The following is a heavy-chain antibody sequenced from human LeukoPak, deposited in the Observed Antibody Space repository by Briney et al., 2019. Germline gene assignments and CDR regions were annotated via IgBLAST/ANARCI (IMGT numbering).Heavy chain of an antibody. CDR2: FDPEDGET. CDR3: ATLVAAAGSYFDP. V-gene: IGHV1-24*01. D-gene: IGHD6-13*01. Sequence: ASVEVSCKVSGYTLTELSMHLVRQAPGKGLEWMGGFDPEDGETIYAQKLQGRVTMTEDTSTDTAYMELSSLRSEDTAVYYCATLVAAAGSYFDPWGQGTLVTVSS. J-gene: IGHJ5*02. CDR1: GYTLTELS.